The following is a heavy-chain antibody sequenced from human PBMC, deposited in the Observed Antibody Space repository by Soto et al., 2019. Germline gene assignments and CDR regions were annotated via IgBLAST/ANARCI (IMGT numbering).Heavy chain of an antibody. Sequence: QVQLVQSGAAVKKPGSSVKVSCKASGGTFSSYAISWVRQAPGQGLEWMGGIIPIFGTANYAQKFQGRVTITADESTSXAXXELSSLRSEDTAVYYCARGNYGDYQYYYYYYGMDVWGQGTTVTVSS. D-gene: IGHD4-17*01. CDR3: ARGNYGDYQYYYYYYGMDV. J-gene: IGHJ6*02. CDR2: IIPIFGTA. V-gene: IGHV1-69*12. CDR1: GGTFSSYA.